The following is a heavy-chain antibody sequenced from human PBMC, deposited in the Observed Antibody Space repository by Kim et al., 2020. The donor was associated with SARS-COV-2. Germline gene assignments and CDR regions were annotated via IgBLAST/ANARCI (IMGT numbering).Heavy chain of an antibody. J-gene: IGHJ4*02. D-gene: IGHD3-3*01. V-gene: IGHV3-64D*09. Sequence: GGSLRLSCSASGFTFSSYAMHWVRQAPGKGLEYVSAISSNGGSTYYADSVKGRFTISRDNSKNTLYLQMSSLRAEDTAVYYCVKGQRVRRITIFGVDGPFAYCGQGALFSVSS. CDR3: VKGQRVRRITIFGVDGPFAY. CDR2: ISSNGGST. CDR1: GFTFSSYA.